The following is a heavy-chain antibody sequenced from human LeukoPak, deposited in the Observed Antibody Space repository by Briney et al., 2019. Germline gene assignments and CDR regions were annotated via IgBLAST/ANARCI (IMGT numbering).Heavy chain of an antibody. J-gene: IGHJ4*02. CDR1: GFTFSSYA. CDR3: AKEIWSAVAGKIDY. V-gene: IGHV3-23*01. Sequence: GGSLRLSCAASGFTFSSYAMSWVRQAPGKGLEWVSGISGSGGSTYYADSVKGRFTISRDNSKNTLYLQMNSLRAEDTAVYYCAKEIWSAVAGKIDYWGQGTLVTVSS. D-gene: IGHD6-19*01. CDR2: ISGSGGST.